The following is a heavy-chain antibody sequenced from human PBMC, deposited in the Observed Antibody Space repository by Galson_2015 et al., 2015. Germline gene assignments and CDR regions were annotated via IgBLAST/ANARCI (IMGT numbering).Heavy chain of an antibody. CDR1: GYSFTSYW. D-gene: IGHD3-22*01. V-gene: IGHV5-51*01. Sequence: QSGAEVKKPGESLKISCKGSGYSFTSYWIGWVRQMPGKGLEWMGIIYPGDSDTRYSPSFQGQVTISADKSISTAYLQWSSLKASDTAMYYCARIYGSYDSSGYSDAFDIWGQGTMVTVSS. CDR3: ARIYGSYDSSGYSDAFDI. J-gene: IGHJ3*02. CDR2: IYPGDSDT.